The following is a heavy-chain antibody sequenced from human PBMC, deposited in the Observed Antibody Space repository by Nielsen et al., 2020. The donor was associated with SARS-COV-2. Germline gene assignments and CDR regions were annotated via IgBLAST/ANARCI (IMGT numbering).Heavy chain of an antibody. CDR1: GYIFTGYY. CDR2: INPNSGGT. D-gene: IGHD3-9*01. Sequence: ASVKVSCKASGYIFTGYYIHWVRQAPGQGLEWMGRINPNSGGTNYAQKFQGRVTMTRDTSISTAYMELSRLRSDDTAVYYCARDLLGAAYYDILTGYSDWFDPWGQGTLVTVSS. J-gene: IGHJ5*02. CDR3: ARDLLGAAYYDILTGYSDWFDP. V-gene: IGHV1-2*06.